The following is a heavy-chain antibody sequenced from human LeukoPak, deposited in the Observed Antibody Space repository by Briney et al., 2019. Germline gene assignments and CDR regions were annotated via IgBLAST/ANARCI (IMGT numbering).Heavy chain of an antibody. D-gene: IGHD1-20*01. CDR1: GFTFSSYS. CDR3: AKAKPHGITGNYFDY. J-gene: IGHJ4*02. V-gene: IGHV3-23*01. CDR2: ISGSGGST. Sequence: GGSLRLSCAASGFTFSSYSMNWVRQAPGKGLEWVSAISGSGGSTYYADSVKGRFTISRDNSKNTLYLQMNSLRAEDTAVYYCAKAKPHGITGNYFDYWGQGTLVTVSS.